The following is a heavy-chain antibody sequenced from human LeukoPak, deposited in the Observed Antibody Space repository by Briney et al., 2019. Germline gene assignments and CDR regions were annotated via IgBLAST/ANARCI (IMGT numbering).Heavy chain of an antibody. CDR3: AREPPRYYYDSSGYSDY. V-gene: IGHV3-21*01. J-gene: IGHJ4*02. CDR2: ISSSSSYI. CDR1: GFTFSSYS. Sequence: GGSLRLSCAASGFTFSSYSMNWVRQAPGKGLEWVSSISSSSSYIYYADSVKRRFTISRDNAKNSLYLQMNSLRAEDTAVYYCAREPPRYYYDSSGYSDYWGQGTLVTVSS. D-gene: IGHD3-22*01.